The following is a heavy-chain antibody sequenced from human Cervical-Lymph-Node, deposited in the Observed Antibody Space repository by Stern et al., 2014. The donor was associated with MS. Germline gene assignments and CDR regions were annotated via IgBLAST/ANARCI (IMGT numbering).Heavy chain of an antibody. CDR3: ARAGMATIDFDY. CDR2: IYTSGRP. J-gene: IGHJ4*02. V-gene: IGHV4-61*02. CDR1: GGSISSGSYY. D-gene: IGHD5-24*01. Sequence: QLQLQESGPGLVKPSQTLSLTCTVSGGSISSGSYYWSWIRQPAGKGLEWIGRIYTSGRPNYNPSLKSRVTISVDTSKNQFSPELTSVTAADTAVYYCARAGMATIDFDYWGQGTLVTVSS.